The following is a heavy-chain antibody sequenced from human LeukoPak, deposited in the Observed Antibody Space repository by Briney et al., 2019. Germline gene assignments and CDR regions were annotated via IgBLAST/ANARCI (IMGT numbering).Heavy chain of an antibody. J-gene: IGHJ6*02. CDR3: AREASYFDSSGSYYYYYYGMDV. D-gene: IGHD3-22*01. CDR2: IKQDGSEK. V-gene: IGHV3-7*01. CDR1: GFTFRNYW. Sequence: GGSLRLSCAASGFTFRNYWMSWARQAPGKGLEWVANIKQDGSEKYYVASVRGRFTISRDNSLYLQMNSLRAEDTAVYYCAREASYFDSSGSYYYYYYGMDVWGQGTTVTVSS.